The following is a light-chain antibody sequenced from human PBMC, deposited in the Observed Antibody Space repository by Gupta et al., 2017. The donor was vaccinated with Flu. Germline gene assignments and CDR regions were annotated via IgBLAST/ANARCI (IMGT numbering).Light chain of an antibody. Sequence: SYEVTQPRSVSVSPGQTARITCSGDLLPKQYTYWYQQKAGQAPVVVIYKDTERPSGIPERFSASASGTTVTMTISGGQADDEADYYCQAKEGSGNHVFGAGTKVTVL. J-gene: IGLJ1*01. V-gene: IGLV3-25*03. CDR3: QAKEGSGNHV. CDR1: LLPKQY. CDR2: KDT.